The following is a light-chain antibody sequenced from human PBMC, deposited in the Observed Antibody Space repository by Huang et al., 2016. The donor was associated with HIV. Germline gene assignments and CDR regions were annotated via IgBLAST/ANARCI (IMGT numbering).Light chain of an antibody. V-gene: IGKV3-15*01. CDR2: GAS. CDR1: QSVSSN. CDR3: QQYDNWPPT. J-gene: IGKJ1*01. Sequence: EIVMTQSAATLSVSPGERATLYCRASQSVSSNLAWYQQKPGQAPRLLIFGASTRATGVPARFSGSESGTEFTLIISSLQSEDFAVYYGQQYDNWPPTFGQGTKVKIK.